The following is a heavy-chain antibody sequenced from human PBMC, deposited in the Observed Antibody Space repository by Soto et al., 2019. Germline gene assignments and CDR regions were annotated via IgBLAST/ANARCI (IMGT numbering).Heavy chain of an antibody. J-gene: IGHJ4*02. CDR3: ARVPQWGPLRGDY. CDR1: GGTFSSYA. V-gene: IGHV1-69*06. D-gene: IGHD1-26*01. Sequence: SVKVSCKASGGTFSSYAISWVRQAPGQGLEWMGGIIPIFGTANYSQKFQGRVTITADKSTSTAYMELSSLRSEDTAVYYCARVPQWGPLRGDYWGQGTLVTVSS. CDR2: IIPIFGTA.